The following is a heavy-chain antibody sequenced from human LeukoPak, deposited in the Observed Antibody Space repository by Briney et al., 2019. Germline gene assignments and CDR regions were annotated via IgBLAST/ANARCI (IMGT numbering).Heavy chain of an antibody. CDR2: IKSKTDGGTT. V-gene: IGHV3-15*01. Sequence: GGSLRLSCAASGFTFSNAWMSGVRQAPGKGLEWVGRIKSKTDGGTTDYAAPVKGRFTISRDDSKNTLYLQMNSLKTEDTAVYYCTTDAGGYCGGDCYWVDYWGQGTLVTVSS. CDR3: TTDAGGYCGGDCYWVDY. D-gene: IGHD2-21*01. J-gene: IGHJ4*02. CDR1: GFTFSNAW.